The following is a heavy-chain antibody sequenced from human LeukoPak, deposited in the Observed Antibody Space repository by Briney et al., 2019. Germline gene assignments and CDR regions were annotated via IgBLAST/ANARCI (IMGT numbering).Heavy chain of an antibody. D-gene: IGHD2-21*02. J-gene: IGHJ6*03. CDR2: IYYSGST. CDR3: ARSCGGDCYSGYYYYYYYMDV. CDR1: GGSISSGSYY. Sequence: SQTLSLTCTVSGGSISSGSYYWSWIRQPPGKGLEWIGYIYYSGSTNYNPSLKSRVTISVDTSKNQFSLKLSSVTAADTAVYYCARSCGGDCYSGYYYYYYYMDVWGKGTTVTVSS. V-gene: IGHV4-61*01.